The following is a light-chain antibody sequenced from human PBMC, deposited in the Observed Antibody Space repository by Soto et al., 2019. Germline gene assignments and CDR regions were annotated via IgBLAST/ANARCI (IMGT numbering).Light chain of an antibody. CDR1: RTIYTY. CDR3: QQTYSAVFS. Sequence: DIQMTQSPSSLSASVGDSVTITCRASRTIYTYLNWYQQKPGRAPKLLIYATSTLQSEVPSRFSGSGSGTDFALTITSLQPEDFATYFCQQTYSAVFSFGPGTKVDIK. J-gene: IGKJ3*01. CDR2: ATS. V-gene: IGKV1-39*01.